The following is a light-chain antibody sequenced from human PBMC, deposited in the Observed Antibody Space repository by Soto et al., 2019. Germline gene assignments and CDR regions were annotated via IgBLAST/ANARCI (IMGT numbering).Light chain of an antibody. CDR1: QNIRSS. V-gene: IGKV1-5*03. CDR3: QQCSSHIYT. J-gene: IGKJ2*01. Sequence: DIQMTQSPSTLSASVGDRVTITCRASQNIRSSLAWYQQKSGKTPKVLIHRASSLKSGVPSRFSGSGSGTEFTLTISILQPDDFANYYCQQCSSHIYTFGQGTKLEIK. CDR2: RAS.